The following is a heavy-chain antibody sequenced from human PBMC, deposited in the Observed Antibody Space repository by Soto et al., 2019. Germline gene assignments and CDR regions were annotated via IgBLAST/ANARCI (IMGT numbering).Heavy chain of an antibody. J-gene: IGHJ4*02. CDR3: ARGNSYAFDY. CDR1: GASISTGGYS. Sequence: SETLSLTCAVSGASISTGGYSWNWIRQAPGKGLEWVGYIYQTGGTSYNPSLMGRVSIFLDGSKNQFSLNVTTVTAADTAVYYCARGNSYAFDYWGQGALVTVSS. D-gene: IGHD5-18*01. CDR2: IYQTGGT. V-gene: IGHV4-30-2*01.